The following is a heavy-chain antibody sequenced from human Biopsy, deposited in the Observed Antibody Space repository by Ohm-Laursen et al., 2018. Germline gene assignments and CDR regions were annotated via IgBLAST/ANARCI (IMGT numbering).Heavy chain of an antibody. J-gene: IGHJ3*01. Sequence: ETLSLTCTVSGGSFTGHYWSWIRQPPGKGLEWIGHISYTGYTSYNASLKSRVTISLDTSKNQFSLKLNSVTATDTAVYYCARRLPLRGYAFDVWGQGTLVTVSS. CDR2: ISYTGYT. CDR3: ARRLPLRGYAFDV. CDR1: GGSFTGHY. V-gene: IGHV4-59*08. D-gene: IGHD3-10*01.